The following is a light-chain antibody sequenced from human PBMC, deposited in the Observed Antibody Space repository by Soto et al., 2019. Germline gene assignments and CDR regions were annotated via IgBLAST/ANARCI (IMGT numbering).Light chain of an antibody. CDR2: GAS. V-gene: IGKV1-17*01. Sequence: IQMTQSPSSLSASVGDRVTISCRASQGIGNALGWYQQKPGKPPKVLIYGASNLQSWVPSTFSGSGSGTEFTLTISSLQPEDFAIYYCLQHSTYPITFGQGTRLEIK. CDR3: LQHSTYPIT. J-gene: IGKJ5*01. CDR1: QGIGNA.